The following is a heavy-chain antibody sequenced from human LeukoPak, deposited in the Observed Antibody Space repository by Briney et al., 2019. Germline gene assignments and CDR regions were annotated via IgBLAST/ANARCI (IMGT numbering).Heavy chain of an antibody. CDR1: GFTFSSYW. CDR2: INLDGSET. CDR3: AKDSYYYGSGRVGSFDI. J-gene: IGHJ3*02. Sequence: GGSLRLSCAASGFTFSSYWMSWVRQAPGKGLEWVASINLDGSETYYVDSVKGRFTISRDNAKNSLYLQMSSLRAEDTAVYYCAKDSYYYGSGRVGSFDIWGQGTMVTVSS. V-gene: IGHV3-7*03. D-gene: IGHD3-10*01.